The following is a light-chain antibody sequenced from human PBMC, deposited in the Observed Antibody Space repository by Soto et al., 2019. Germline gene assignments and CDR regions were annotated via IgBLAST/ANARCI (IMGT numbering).Light chain of an antibody. CDR2: DNN. CDR3: GTWDSSLSAYV. V-gene: IGLV1-51*01. Sequence: QSVLTQPLSVSAAPGQKVTISCSGSSSNIGNNYVSCYQQLPGTAPKLLIYDNNKRPSGIPDRFSGSKSGTSATLGITGLQTGDEADYYCGTWDSSLSAYVFGTGTKVTVL. CDR1: SSNIGNNY. J-gene: IGLJ1*01.